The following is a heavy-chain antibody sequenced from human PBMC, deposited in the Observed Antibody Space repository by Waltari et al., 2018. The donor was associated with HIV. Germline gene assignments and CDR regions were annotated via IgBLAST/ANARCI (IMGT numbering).Heavy chain of an antibody. V-gene: IGHV4-34*10. CDR2: GNHRGVP. CDR3: ARWNDTKVFYYQYYYFDF. J-gene: IGHJ4*02. CDR1: GEPFNDYY. Sequence: QVQPRPWGPTLLKPSETPSLTYAVHGEPFNDYYWTWIRQAPGRRLEWIGGGNHRGVPDYRPSVRGGVKSRSIISAGAGKNQFSLKFKSVTAADTAMYFCARWNDTKVFYYQYYYFDFWSQGTRVTVS. D-gene: IGHD3-10*01.